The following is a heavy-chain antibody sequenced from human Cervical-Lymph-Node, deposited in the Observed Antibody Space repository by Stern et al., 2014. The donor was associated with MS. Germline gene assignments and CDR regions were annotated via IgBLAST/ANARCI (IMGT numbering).Heavy chain of an antibody. D-gene: IGHD3-22*01. Sequence: QVQLQESGPGLVKPSETLSLTCTVSGGSISSYYWSWIRQPPGKGLEWIGYIYYRGSTNYNPSLKSRVTISVDTSKNQFSLKLSSVTAADTAVYYCARSQRNYYDSSGYPPADFDLWGRGTLVTVSS. CDR1: GGSISSYY. V-gene: IGHV4-59*01. J-gene: IGHJ2*01. CDR2: IYYRGST. CDR3: ARSQRNYYDSSGYPPADFDL.